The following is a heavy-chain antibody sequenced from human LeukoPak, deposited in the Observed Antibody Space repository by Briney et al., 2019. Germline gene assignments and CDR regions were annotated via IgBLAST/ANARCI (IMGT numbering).Heavy chain of an antibody. D-gene: IGHD6-19*01. CDR2: INPNSGGT. CDR3: ARDQGYSSGGFDY. CDR1: GYTFTGYY. V-gene: IGHV1-2*02. Sequence: ASVKVSCKASGYTFTGYYMHCVRQAPGQGLEWMGWINPNSGGTNYAQKFQGRVTMTRDTSISTAYMELSRLRSDDTAVYYCARDQGYSSGGFDYWGQGTLVTVSS. J-gene: IGHJ4*02.